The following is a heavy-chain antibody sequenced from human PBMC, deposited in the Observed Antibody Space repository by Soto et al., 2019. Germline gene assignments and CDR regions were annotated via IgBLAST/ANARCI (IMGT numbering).Heavy chain of an antibody. CDR3: AREQQWLVGIDY. D-gene: IGHD6-19*01. Sequence: PSRTLSLTCAISGDSVSSNSAAWNWVRQSPSRGLEWLGRTYYRSKWYNDYAVSVKSRITINPDTAKNQFSLQLSSVTPEDTAVYYCAREQQWLVGIDYWGQGTLVTVSS. CDR1: GDSVSSNSAA. V-gene: IGHV6-1*01. J-gene: IGHJ4*02. CDR2: TYYRSKWYN.